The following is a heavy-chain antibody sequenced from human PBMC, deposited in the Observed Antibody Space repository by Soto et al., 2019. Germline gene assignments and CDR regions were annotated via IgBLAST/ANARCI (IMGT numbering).Heavy chain of an antibody. V-gene: IGHV1-3*01. Sequence: ASVKVSCKASGYTFTSYAMHWVRQAPGQRLEWMGWINAGNGNTKYSQKFQGRVTITRDTSASTAYMELSSLRSEDTAVYYCARSSLLWFGQPQEGIEYWGQGTLVTVSS. J-gene: IGHJ4*02. D-gene: IGHD3-10*01. CDR3: ARSSLLWFGQPQEGIEY. CDR2: INAGNGNT. CDR1: GYTFTSYA.